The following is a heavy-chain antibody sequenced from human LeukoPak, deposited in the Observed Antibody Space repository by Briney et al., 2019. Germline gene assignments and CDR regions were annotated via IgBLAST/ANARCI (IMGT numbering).Heavy chain of an antibody. J-gene: IGHJ4*02. CDR3: ARDYYDSSGYFDY. CDR2: IYYSGST. Sequence: SETLSLTCTVSGGSISSYYWSWIRQPPGKGLEWIGYIYYSGSTNYNPSLKSRVTISVDTSKNQFSLKLSSVTAADTAVYYCARDYYDSSGYFDYWGQGTLVTVSS. V-gene: IGHV4-59*01. CDR1: GGSISSYY. D-gene: IGHD3-22*01.